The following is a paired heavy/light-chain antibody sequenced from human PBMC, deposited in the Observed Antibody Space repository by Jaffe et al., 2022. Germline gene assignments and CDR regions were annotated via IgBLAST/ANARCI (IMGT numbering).Heavy chain of an antibody. CDR1: GFTFSDYY. CDR2: ISESGHIK. D-gene: IGHD3-3*01. Sequence: QVELVESGGGLVKPGGSLNLSCLASGFTFSDYYMNWIRQSPGKGLEWLAYISESGHIKLVADSVRGRFTVSRDNTKNSLFLQMNSVRDDDTAVYYCARGKHYEFWSTSHTHNWFDPWGQGALVTVSS. CDR3: ARGKHYEFWSTSHTHNWFDP. V-gene: IGHV3-11*01. J-gene: IGHJ5*02.
Light chain of an antibody. CDR3: QQYANSPLT. CDR2: GAS. J-gene: IGKJ4*01. V-gene: IGKV3-20*01. CDR1: QSISPGF. Sequence: ENLLTQSPGTLSLSPGERATLSCRASQSISPGFLAWYQQRPGQAPRLLIYGASSRASGIPDRFSGSGSGTDFTLTISRLEPEDFAVYFCQQYANSPLTFGGGTKVEI.